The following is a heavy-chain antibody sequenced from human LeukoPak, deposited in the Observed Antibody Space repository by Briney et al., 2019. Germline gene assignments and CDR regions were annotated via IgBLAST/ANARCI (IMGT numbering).Heavy chain of an antibody. CDR1: GGSFSGYY. CDR2: INHSGST. J-gene: IGHJ6*02. Sequence: RPSETLSLTCAVYGGSFSGYYWSWIRQPPGKGLEWIGEINHSGSTNYNPSPKSRVTISVDTSKNQFSLKLSSVTAADTAVYYCASHLGGGGLDYDILTGSLDYYYYGMDVWGQGTTVTVSS. D-gene: IGHD3-9*01. V-gene: IGHV4-34*01. CDR3: ASHLGGGGLDYDILTGSLDYYYYGMDV.